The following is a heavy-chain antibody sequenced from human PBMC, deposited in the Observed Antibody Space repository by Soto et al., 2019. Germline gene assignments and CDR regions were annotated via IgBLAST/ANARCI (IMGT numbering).Heavy chain of an antibody. D-gene: IGHD5-18*01. CDR2: IYYSGST. J-gene: IGHJ4*02. CDR3: ARGSDSGYSYGYSYFDY. V-gene: IGHV4-31*03. Sequence: SETLSLTCTVSGGSISSGGYYWSWIRQHPGKGLEWIGYIYYSGSTYYNPSLKSRVTISVDTSKNQFSLKLSSVTAADTAVYYCARGSDSGYSYGYSYFDYWGQGTLVTVSS. CDR1: GGSISSGGYY.